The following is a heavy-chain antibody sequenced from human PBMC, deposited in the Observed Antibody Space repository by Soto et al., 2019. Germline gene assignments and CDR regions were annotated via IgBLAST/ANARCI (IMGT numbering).Heavy chain of an antibody. CDR2: IGTAGDT. CDR1: GFTFSSYD. J-gene: IGHJ6*02. V-gene: IGHV3-13*01. D-gene: IGHD6-6*01. CDR3: ARAYSSSRAPYYYGMDV. Sequence: GGSLRLSCAASGFTFSSYDMHWVRQATGKGLEWVSAIGTAGDTYYPGSVKGRFTISRENAKNSLYLQMNSLRAEATALYYGARAYSSSRAPYYYGMDVWGQGTTVTVSS.